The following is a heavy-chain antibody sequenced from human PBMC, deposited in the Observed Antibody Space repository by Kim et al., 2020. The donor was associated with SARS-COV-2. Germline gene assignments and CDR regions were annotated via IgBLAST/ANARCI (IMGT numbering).Heavy chain of an antibody. D-gene: IGHD3-9*01. J-gene: IGHJ5*02. V-gene: IGHV3-7*01. CDR3: ARDVREDNLSAVDSWFDP. Sequence: GGSLRLSCAASGFTFSSYWMSWVRQAPGKGLEWVAKIKQDGSEKYYVDSVKGRFTISRNNAKNSLYLQMNSLRAEDTAVYSCARDVREDNLSAVDSWFDPWGQGTQVTVSS. CDR2: IKQDGSEK. CDR1: GFTFSSYW.